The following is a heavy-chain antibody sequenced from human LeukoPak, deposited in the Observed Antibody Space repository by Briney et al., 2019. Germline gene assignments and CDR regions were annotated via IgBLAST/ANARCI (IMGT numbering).Heavy chain of an antibody. CDR3: ARGYSYGYSGAFDI. Sequence: AGGSLRLSCAASGFTFSSYAMHWVRQAPGKGLEYVSAISSNGGSTYYANSVKGRFTISRDNSKNTLYLQMGSLRAEDMAVYYCARGYSYGYSGAFDIWGQGTMVTVSS. D-gene: IGHD5-18*01. CDR1: GFTFSSYA. J-gene: IGHJ3*02. V-gene: IGHV3-64*01. CDR2: ISSNGGST.